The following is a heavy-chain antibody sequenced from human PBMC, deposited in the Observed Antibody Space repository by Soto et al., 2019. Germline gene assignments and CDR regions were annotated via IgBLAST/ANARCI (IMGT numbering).Heavy chain of an antibody. V-gene: IGHV3-48*02. J-gene: IGHJ4*02. CDR1: GFTFSSYV. CDR3: ARGGGFFDY. CDR2: ISISSSTR. D-gene: IGHD3-10*01. Sequence: EVQLVESGGGLVQPGGSLRLSCAASGFTFSSYVINWVRQAPGRGLEWVSYISISSSTRYYADSVRGRFTISRDNAKNSLYLQMNSLRDEDTAVYYCARGGGFFDYWGQGTLVTVSS.